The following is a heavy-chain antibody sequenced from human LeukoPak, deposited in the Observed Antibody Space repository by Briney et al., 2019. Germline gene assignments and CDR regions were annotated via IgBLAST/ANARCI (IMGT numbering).Heavy chain of an antibody. CDR3: ARDRYGYTYSFVDS. Sequence: PSETLSLTCTVSGGSISSNNYYWGWIRQPPGKGREWIGSFFYSGSTYYNPSLKSRVTISVNTSKDQFSLKLSSVTAADTAVYYCARDRYGYTYSFVDSWGQGILVTVSS. CDR1: GGSISSNNYY. D-gene: IGHD2-2*02. V-gene: IGHV4-39*07. CDR2: FFYSGST. J-gene: IGHJ4*02.